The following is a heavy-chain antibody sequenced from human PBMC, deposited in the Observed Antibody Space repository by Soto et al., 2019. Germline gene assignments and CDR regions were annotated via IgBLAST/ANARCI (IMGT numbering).Heavy chain of an antibody. CDR1: GGSISSYY. CDR3: ARSNTMVRGVIIAPVGWFDP. V-gene: IGHV4-59*01. D-gene: IGHD3-10*01. CDR2: IYYSGSA. J-gene: IGHJ5*02. Sequence: PSETLSLTCTVCGGSISSYYWSWIRQPPGKGMEWIGYIYYSGSANYNPSRKSRVTISVDASKNQSSLKLSSVTAADTAVYYCARSNTMVRGVIIAPVGWFDPWGQGTLVTVSS.